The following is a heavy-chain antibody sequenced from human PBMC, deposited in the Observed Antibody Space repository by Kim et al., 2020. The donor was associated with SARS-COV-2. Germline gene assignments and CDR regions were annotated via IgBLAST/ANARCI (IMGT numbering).Heavy chain of an antibody. CDR1: GGTFSSYT. D-gene: IGHD1-26*01. J-gene: IGHJ6*02. CDR2: IIPILGIA. CDR3: ARNFLSGSWGMDV. Sequence: SVKVSCKASGGTFSSYTISWVRQAPGQGLEWMGRIIPILGIANYAQKFQGRVTITADKSTSTAYMELSSLRSEDTAVYYCARNFLSGSWGMDVWGQGTTVTVSS. V-gene: IGHV1-69*02.